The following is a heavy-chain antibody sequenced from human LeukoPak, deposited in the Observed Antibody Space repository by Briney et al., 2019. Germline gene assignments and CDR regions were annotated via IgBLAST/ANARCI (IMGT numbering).Heavy chain of an antibody. Sequence: GGSLRLSCAASGFTFSNYWMSWVRQAPGKGLEWVANIKQDGSEKYYVDSVKGRFTISRDNAKNSLYLQMNSLRAEDTAVYYCARDQDDYTPLGYWGQGTLVTVSS. D-gene: IGHD5-24*01. J-gene: IGHJ4*02. CDR1: GFTFSNYW. CDR2: IKQDGSEK. V-gene: IGHV3-7*04. CDR3: ARDQDDYTPLGY.